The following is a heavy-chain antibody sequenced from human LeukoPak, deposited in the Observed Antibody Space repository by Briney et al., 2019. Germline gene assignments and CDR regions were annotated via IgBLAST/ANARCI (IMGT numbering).Heavy chain of an antibody. CDR1: GFTFSSYG. CDR3: ARDQPRRLRFLEWLLYNWFDP. Sequence: PGGSLRLSCAASGFTFSSYGMHWVRQAPGKGLEWVAFIRYDGSNKCYADSVKGRFTISRDNSKNTLYLQMNSLRAEDTAVYYCARDQPRRLRFLEWLLYNWFDPWGQGTLVTVSS. CDR2: IRYDGSNK. D-gene: IGHD3-3*01. V-gene: IGHV3-30*02. J-gene: IGHJ5*02.